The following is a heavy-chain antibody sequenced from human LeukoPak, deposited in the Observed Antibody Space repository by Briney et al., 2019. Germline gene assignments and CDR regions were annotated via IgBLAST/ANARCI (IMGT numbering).Heavy chain of an antibody. V-gene: IGHV4-34*01. Sequence: PSETLSLTCAVYGGSFSGYYWSWIRQPPGKGLEWIGEINHSRSTNYNPSLKSRVTIYIDTSKNHFSLKVTSVTAADTAIYYCARQKYIGRNNWFDAWGQGSLVTVSS. J-gene: IGHJ5*02. CDR2: INHSRST. D-gene: IGHD5-18*01. CDR1: GGSFSGYY. CDR3: ARQKYIGRNNWFDA.